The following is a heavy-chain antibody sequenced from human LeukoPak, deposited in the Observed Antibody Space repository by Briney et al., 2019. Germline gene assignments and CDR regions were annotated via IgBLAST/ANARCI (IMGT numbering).Heavy chain of an antibody. J-gene: IGHJ4*02. Sequence: ASGKSSFKESGYTFTSYAMHWVRPAPGQRLGWMGWINAGNGNTKYSQKFQGRVTITSYTSASTAYMELSSLRSEDTAVYYCARWESRSFDYWGQGTLVTVSS. CDR2: INAGNGNT. V-gene: IGHV1-3*01. CDR3: ARWESRSFDY. CDR1: GYTFTSYA. D-gene: IGHD1-26*01.